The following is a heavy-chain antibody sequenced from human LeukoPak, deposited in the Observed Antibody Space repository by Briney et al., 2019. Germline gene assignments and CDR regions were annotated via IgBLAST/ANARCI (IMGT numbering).Heavy chain of an antibody. J-gene: IGHJ3*02. CDR3: ARQRAFDI. V-gene: IGHV3-66*04. CDR1: GLTVGSNY. Sequence: GGSLRLSCVASGLTVGSNYMSWVRQAPGKGLQWVSVIYSDGSTCYADSVKGRFTISRDNSKNTLYLQMNSLRAEDTAVYYCARQRAFDIWGQGTMVTVSS. CDR2: IYSDGST.